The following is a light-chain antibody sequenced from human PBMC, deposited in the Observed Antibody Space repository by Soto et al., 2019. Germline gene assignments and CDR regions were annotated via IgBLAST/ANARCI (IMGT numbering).Light chain of an antibody. J-gene: IGKJ1*01. Sequence: DIQMTQSPSTLSASVGDRVAITCRASQSISTYLAWYQRKPGKAPKLLIYKASSLKSGVPSRFSGSGSGTEFTLTISSLQADDFATYYCQQYNRYSWTVGQGTKVDIK. CDR3: QQYNRYSWT. V-gene: IGKV1-5*03. CDR1: QSISTY. CDR2: KAS.